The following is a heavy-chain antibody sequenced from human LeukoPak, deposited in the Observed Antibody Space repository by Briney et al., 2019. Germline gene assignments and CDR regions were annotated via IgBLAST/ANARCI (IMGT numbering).Heavy chain of an antibody. V-gene: IGHV4-34*01. CDR3: ARDTYTRDGPSY. CDR2: INHSGST. Sequence: SETLSLTCAVYGGSFSGYYWSWIRQPPGRGLEWIGEINHSGSTNYNPSIKSRVTISVDTSKNQFSLKLRSVTAADTAVYYYARDTYTRDGPSYWGQGTLVTVSS. D-gene: IGHD2-2*02. CDR1: GGSFSGYY. J-gene: IGHJ4*02.